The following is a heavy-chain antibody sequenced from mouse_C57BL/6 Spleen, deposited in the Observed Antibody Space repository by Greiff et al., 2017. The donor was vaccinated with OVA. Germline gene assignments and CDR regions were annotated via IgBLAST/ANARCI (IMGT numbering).Heavy chain of an antibody. CDR2: INPSNGGT. J-gene: IGHJ4*01. CDR3: ARSPIYYDYEDYAMDY. D-gene: IGHD2-4*01. V-gene: IGHV1-53*01. Sequence: VQLQQPGTELVKPGASVKLSCKASGYTFTSYWMHWVKQRPGQGLEWIGNINPSNGGTNYNEKFKSKATLTVDKSSSTAYMHLSSLTSEDSAVYYCARSPIYYDYEDYAMDYWGQGTSVTVSS. CDR1: GYTFTSYW.